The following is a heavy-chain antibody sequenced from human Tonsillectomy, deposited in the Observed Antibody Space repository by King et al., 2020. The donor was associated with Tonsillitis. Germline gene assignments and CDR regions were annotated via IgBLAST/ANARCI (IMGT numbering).Heavy chain of an antibody. J-gene: IGHJ5*02. CDR2: IYYSGRT. V-gene: IGHV4-39*01. D-gene: IGHD3-3*01. CDR1: GGSINSSSYY. CDR3: ARLHMGFLGWVDP. Sequence: QLQESGPGLVKPSETLSLTCNVSGGSINSSSYYWGWIRQPPGKGMEWIGSIYYSGRTYYNPSLKGRVTIFGDTSKNRFSLNLSSVTAADTAVYYCARLHMGFLGWVDPWVQGNLVTVSS.